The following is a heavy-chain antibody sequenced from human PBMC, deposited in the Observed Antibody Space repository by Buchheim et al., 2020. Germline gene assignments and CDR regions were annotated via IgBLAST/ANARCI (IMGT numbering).Heavy chain of an antibody. V-gene: IGHV3-30*18. CDR3: AKDQGYCSSTSCYTSYYGMDV. J-gene: IGHJ6*02. D-gene: IGHD2-2*02. Sequence: QVQLVESGGGVVQPGRSLRLSCAASGFTFSSYGMHWVRQAPGKGLEWVAVISYDGSNKYYADSVKGRFTISRDNSKNTLYLQMNSLRAEDTAVYYCAKDQGYCSSTSCYTSYYGMDVWDQGTT. CDR2: ISYDGSNK. CDR1: GFTFSSYG.